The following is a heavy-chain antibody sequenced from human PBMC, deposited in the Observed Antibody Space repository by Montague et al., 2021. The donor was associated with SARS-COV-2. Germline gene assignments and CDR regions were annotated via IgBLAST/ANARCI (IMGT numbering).Heavy chain of an antibody. Sequence: SETLSLTCTVSGDSINSSYWGWIRQPPGKGLEWIGYIYYSGSTNYNPSLKSRVTISVDTSKNQFSLKLSSVTAADTAVYYCTRDSRTSGWGYWYHGLDVWGQGTTVIVSS. CDR1: GDSINSSY. CDR3: TRDSRTSGWGYWYHGLDV. CDR2: IYYSGST. V-gene: IGHV4-59*01. J-gene: IGHJ6*02. D-gene: IGHD6-19*01.